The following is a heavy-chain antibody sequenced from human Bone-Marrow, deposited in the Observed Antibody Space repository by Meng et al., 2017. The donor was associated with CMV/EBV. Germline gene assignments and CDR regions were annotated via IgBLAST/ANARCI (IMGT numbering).Heavy chain of an antibody. J-gene: IGHJ3*02. D-gene: IGHD3-16*01. Sequence: GESLKISCAASGFTFSSYSMNWVRQAPGKGLEWVSSISTSSSYIYYADSVKGRFTISRDNAKNSLYLQMNSLRAEDTAVYYCARGRGSLLGIWGQVTMVTVSS. V-gene: IGHV3-21*01. CDR1: GFTFSSYS. CDR3: ARGRGSLLGI. CDR2: ISTSSSYI.